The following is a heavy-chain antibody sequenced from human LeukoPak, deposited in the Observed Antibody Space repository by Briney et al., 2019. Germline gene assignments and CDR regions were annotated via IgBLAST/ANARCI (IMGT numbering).Heavy chain of an antibody. J-gene: IGHJ4*02. V-gene: IGHV3-7*01. CDR3: ARSYRRWDQRFDY. CDR1: GFTFSSYW. CDR2: IKQDGSEK. D-gene: IGHD1-26*01. Sequence: PGGSLRLSCAASGFTFSSYWMSWVRQAPGKGLEWVANIKQDGSEKYYVDSVKGRFTISRYNAKNSLYLQMNSLRAEDTAVYYCARSYRRWDQRFDYWGQGTLVTVSS.